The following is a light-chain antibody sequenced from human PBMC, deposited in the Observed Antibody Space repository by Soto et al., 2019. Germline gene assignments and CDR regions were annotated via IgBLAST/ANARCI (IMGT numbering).Light chain of an antibody. V-gene: IGKV3-20*01. CDR1: QSVSSNY. CDR3: QQFGSSPPWT. CDR2: GAS. J-gene: IGKJ1*01. Sequence: EIVLTQSPGTLSLSPGERATLSCRASQSVSSNYLVWYQQKPDQPPRLLIYGASSRATGIPDRFSGSGSETDFTLTISRLEPEDFALFYCQQFGSSPPWTFGQGTKVELK.